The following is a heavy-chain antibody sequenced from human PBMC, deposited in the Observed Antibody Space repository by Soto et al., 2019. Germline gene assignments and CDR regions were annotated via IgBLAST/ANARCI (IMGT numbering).Heavy chain of an antibody. D-gene: IGHD5-12*01. CDR1: GGTFSSYT. J-gene: IGHJ3*02. V-gene: IGHV1-69*02. Sequence: SVKVSCKASGGTFSSYTISWVRLAPGQGLEWMGRIIPILGIANYAQKFQGRVTITADKSTSTAYMELSSLRSEDTAVYYCAEGRYSGYNDAFDIWGQGTMVTVSS. CDR2: IIPILGIA. CDR3: AEGRYSGYNDAFDI.